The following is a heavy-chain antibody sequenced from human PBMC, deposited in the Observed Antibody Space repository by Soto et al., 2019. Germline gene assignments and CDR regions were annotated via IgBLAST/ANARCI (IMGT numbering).Heavy chain of an antibody. CDR1: GFTFDDYA. D-gene: IGHD3-22*01. Sequence: EVQLVESGGGLVQPGRSLRLSCAASGFTFDDYAMHWVRQAPGKGLEWVSGISWNSDNIGYADSVKGRFTISRDKAENSLYLQMSSLTAEDTAFYYCAKDNGAGYYFYYFDSWGQGTLVTVSS. V-gene: IGHV3-9*01. CDR3: AKDNGAGYYFYYFDS. J-gene: IGHJ4*02. CDR2: ISWNSDNI.